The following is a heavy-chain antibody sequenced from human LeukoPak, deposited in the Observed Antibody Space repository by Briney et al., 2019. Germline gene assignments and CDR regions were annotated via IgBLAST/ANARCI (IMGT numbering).Heavy chain of an antibody. CDR2: ISAYNGNT. J-gene: IGHJ4*02. D-gene: IGHD4-23*01. CDR1: GYTFTSYG. V-gene: IGHV1-18*01. Sequence: ASVKVSCKASGYTFTSYGISWVRQAPGHGLEWMGWISAYNGNTNYAQKPQGRVTMTTDTSTSTAYMELRSLRSDDAAVYYCARGFYGGSDYYFDYWGQGTLVTVSS. CDR3: ARGFYGGSDYYFDY.